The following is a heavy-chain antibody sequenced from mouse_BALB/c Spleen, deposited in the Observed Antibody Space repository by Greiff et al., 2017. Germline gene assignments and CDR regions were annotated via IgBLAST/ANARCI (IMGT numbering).Heavy chain of an antibody. CDR1: GYSFTGYF. J-gene: IGHJ2*01. D-gene: IGHD3-3*01. V-gene: IGHV1-20*02. CDR2: INPYNGDT. Sequence: DVKLQESGPELVKPGASVKISCKASGYSFTGYFMNWVMQSHGKSLEWIGRINPYNGDTFYNQKFKGKATLTVDKSSSTAHMELRSLASEDSAVYYCARGGTGDYWGQGTTLTVSS. CDR3: ARGGTGDY.